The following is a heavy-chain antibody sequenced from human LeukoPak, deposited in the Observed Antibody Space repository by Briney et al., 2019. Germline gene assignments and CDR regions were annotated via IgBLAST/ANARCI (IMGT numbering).Heavy chain of an antibody. Sequence: GASVKVSCKASGYTFTSYGISWVRQAPGQGLEWMGWISAYNGNTNYAQKLQGRVTMTRNTSISTAYMELSSLRSEDTAVYYCARTQGSPHVYYYGMDVWGQGTTVTVSS. CDR2: ISAYNGNT. CDR3: ARTQGSPHVYYYGMDV. J-gene: IGHJ6*02. V-gene: IGHV1-18*01. CDR1: GYTFTSYG. D-gene: IGHD3-10*01.